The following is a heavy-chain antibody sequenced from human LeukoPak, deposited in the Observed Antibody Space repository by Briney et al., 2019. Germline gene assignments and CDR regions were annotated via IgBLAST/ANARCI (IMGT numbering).Heavy chain of an antibody. CDR3: VTHQRWTYHFDY. CDR2: IYPGDSDT. V-gene: IGHV5-51*01. CDR1: GYSFTNYW. J-gene: IGHJ4*02. Sequence: GESLKISCQISGYSFTNYWIGWVRQLPGKGLEWVGIIYPGDSDTHYSPSFQGQVTLSADKSINTAYLQWDSLKASDSATYYCVTHQRWTYHFDYWGQGTLVTVSS. D-gene: IGHD3/OR15-3a*01.